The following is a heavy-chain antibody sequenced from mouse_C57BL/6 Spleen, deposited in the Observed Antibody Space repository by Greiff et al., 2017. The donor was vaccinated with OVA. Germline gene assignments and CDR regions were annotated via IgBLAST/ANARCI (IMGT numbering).Heavy chain of an antibody. V-gene: IGHV1-62-2*01. CDR3: ARHGITTVVAKYFDV. CDR2: FYPGGGSI. D-gene: IGHD1-1*01. J-gene: IGHJ1*03. Sequence: QVQLQQSGAELVNPGASVKLSCKASGYPFTEYTITWVKQRSGQGLGWIGCFYPGGGSIKYNEKFKEKATLTADKSSITVYMELSRLTSEDSAVYFCARHGITTVVAKYFDVWGTGTTVTVSS. CDR1: GYPFTEYT.